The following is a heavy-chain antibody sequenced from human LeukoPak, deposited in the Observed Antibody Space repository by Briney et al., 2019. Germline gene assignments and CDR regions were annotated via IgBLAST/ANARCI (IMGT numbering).Heavy chain of an antibody. CDR3: ARIVGPTGDYFDY. CDR1: SESFSGYF. V-gene: IGHV4-34*01. Sequence: SETLSLTCAIYSESFSGYFWSWIRQPPGKGLEWIGEINYSGSTNYNPSLKSRVTISVDTSKNQFSLKLSSVTAADTAVYYCARIVGPTGDYFDYWGQGTLVTVSS. D-gene: IGHD1-26*01. J-gene: IGHJ4*02. CDR2: INYSGST.